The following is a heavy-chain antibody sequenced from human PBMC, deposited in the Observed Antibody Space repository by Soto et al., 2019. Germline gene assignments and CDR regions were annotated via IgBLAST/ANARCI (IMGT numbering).Heavy chain of an antibody. J-gene: IGHJ4*02. CDR3: SATTGIAVAGTGQGY. V-gene: IGHV3-30*03. CDR1: GFTFSSYG. Sequence: QAQLVESGGGVVQPGRSLTLSCAASGFTFSSYGMHWVRQGPGKGLEWVAGISFDGSKKFYADSVKARFTISRDNSKSTLYLQVSNLRGDDTAMYYCSATTGIAVAGTGQGYWGQGTLVTVSS. CDR2: ISFDGSKK. D-gene: IGHD6-19*01.